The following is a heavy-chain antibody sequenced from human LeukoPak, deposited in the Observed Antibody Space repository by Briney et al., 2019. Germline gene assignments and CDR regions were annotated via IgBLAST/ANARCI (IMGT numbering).Heavy chain of an antibody. CDR1: GFTFSDYY. V-gene: IGHV3-11*01. CDR3: AREEYSSSSADY. D-gene: IGHD6-6*01. CDR2: ISSSGSTI. Sequence: GESLKISCAASGFTFSDYYMSWIRQAPGKGLEWVSYISSSGSTIYYADSVKGRFTISRDNAKNSLYLQMNSLRAEDTVVYYCAREEYSSSSADYWGQGTLVTVSS. J-gene: IGHJ4*02.